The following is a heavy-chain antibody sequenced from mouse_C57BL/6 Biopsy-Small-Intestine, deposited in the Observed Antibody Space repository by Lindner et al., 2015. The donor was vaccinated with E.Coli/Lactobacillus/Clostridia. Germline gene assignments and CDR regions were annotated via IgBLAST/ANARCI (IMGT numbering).Heavy chain of an antibody. J-gene: IGHJ4*01. CDR2: IHPNNGGT. Sequence: VQLQESGPELVKPGASVKMSCKASGYTFTDYNMHWVKQSHGKSLEWIGYIHPNNGGTSYNQRFMGKATLTVNKSSSTAYMELRSLTSEDSSAYYCAKAQTTWNYAMDYWGQGTSVTVSS. V-gene: IGHV1-22*01. CDR1: GYTFTDYN. CDR3: AKAQTTWNYAMDY. D-gene: IGHD3-2*02.